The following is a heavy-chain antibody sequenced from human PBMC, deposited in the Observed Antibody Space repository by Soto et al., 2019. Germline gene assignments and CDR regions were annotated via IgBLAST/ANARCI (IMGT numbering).Heavy chain of an antibody. J-gene: IGHJ4*02. V-gene: IGHV1-69*06. CDR2: IIPIFGTA. CDR3: ARRSVNPYYFDY. Sequence: SVKVSCKASGGTFSSYAISWVRQAPGQGLEWMGGIIPIFGTANYAQKFQGRVTITADKSTSTAYMELSSLRSEDTAVYYCARRSVNPYYFDYWGQGTLVTVSS. CDR1: GGTFSSYA.